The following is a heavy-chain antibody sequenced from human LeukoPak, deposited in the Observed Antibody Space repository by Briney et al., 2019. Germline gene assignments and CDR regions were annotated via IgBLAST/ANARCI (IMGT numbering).Heavy chain of an antibody. CDR3: ARVRGRITGPTYSDY. D-gene: IGHD1-20*01. Sequence: PGGSLRLSCAASGFTFSSYWMSWVRQAPGKGLEWVANIKQDGSEKYYVDSVKGRFTISRDNAKNSLYLQMNSLRAEDTAVYYCARVRGRITGPTYSDYWGQGTLVTVSS. J-gene: IGHJ4*02. V-gene: IGHV3-7*01. CDR2: IKQDGSEK. CDR1: GFTFSSYW.